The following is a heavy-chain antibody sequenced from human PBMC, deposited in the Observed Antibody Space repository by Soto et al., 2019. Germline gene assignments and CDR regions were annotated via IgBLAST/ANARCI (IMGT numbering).Heavy chain of an antibody. J-gene: IGHJ6*02. D-gene: IGHD3-3*01. Sequence: GGSLRLSCAGSGVTFRGYAVHWVRQTPGKGLVWVSQINIDGSSANYADAVKGRFTFSRENAKKTLYLQMNSLRAEDAAMYYCVRTLLDSWSFDFYGMEVGGHGPAVTGSS. CDR1: GVTFRGYA. V-gene: IGHV3-74*01. CDR2: INIDGSSA. CDR3: VRTLLDSWSFDFYGMEV.